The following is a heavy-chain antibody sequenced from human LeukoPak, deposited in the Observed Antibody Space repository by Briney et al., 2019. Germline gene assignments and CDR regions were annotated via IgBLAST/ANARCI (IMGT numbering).Heavy chain of an antibody. Sequence: GGSLRLSCAASGFIFSDYYMTWIRQTPGKGLQWLSYISDSGSTINYADSVKGRLTISRDNAKKSLFLQMNSLRAEDTAVYYCAIYYDSSGSIDHWGQGTLVTVSS. CDR1: GFIFSDYY. V-gene: IGHV3-11*01. CDR3: AIYYDSSGSIDH. J-gene: IGHJ4*02. CDR2: ISDSGSTI. D-gene: IGHD3-22*01.